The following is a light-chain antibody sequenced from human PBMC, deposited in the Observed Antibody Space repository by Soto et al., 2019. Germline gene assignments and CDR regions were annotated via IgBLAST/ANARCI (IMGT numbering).Light chain of an antibody. CDR2: TAS. Sequence: EIVLTQSPATLSLSPGERATLSCRASQSIGSNLAWYLQKRGQAPRLLISTASNRATDIPARFSGSGSGTDFTLTINSLEPEDFAVYYCQQRNSWPRTFGQGTKVEIK. J-gene: IGKJ1*01. V-gene: IGKV3-11*01. CDR1: QSIGSN. CDR3: QQRNSWPRT.